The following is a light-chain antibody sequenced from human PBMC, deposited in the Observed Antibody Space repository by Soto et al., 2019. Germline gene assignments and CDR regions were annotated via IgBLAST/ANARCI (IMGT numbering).Light chain of an antibody. CDR2: GAS. CDR1: QSVSSN. J-gene: IGKJ4*01. Sequence: EFVLTQSPGTLSLSPGERATLSCRASQSVSSNLAWYQQKPGQAPRLLIFGASNRATGIPARFSGSGSGTDFTLTISSLEPEDFAVYYCQQHRNWPLTFGGGTKVDIK. V-gene: IGKV3-11*01. CDR3: QQHRNWPLT.